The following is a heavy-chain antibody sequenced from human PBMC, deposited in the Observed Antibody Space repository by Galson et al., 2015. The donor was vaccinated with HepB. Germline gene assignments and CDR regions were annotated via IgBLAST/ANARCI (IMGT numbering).Heavy chain of an antibody. D-gene: IGHD2-2*02. Sequence: SLRLSCAATGFTFSNYGVHWVRQAPGKGLEWVAVIWYDGSNKYYVDSGRGRFTISRDNSKNTLYLQMNSLRAEDTAVYYCARARPRHRPPAIRAIGYYGTDVWGQGTTVTVSS. J-gene: IGHJ6*02. CDR2: IWYDGSNK. CDR3: ARARPRHRPPAIRAIGYYGTDV. CDR1: GFTFSNYG. V-gene: IGHV3-33*01.